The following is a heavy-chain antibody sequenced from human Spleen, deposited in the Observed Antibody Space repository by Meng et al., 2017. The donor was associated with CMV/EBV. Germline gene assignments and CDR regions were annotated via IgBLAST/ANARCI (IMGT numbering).Heavy chain of an antibody. V-gene: IGHV3-30*02. CDR3: AKDPSDCSSTSCYRGIYYYYGMDV. Sequence: GESLKISCAASGFTFSSYGMHWVRQAPGKGLEWVAFIRYDGSNKYYADSVKGRFTISRDNSKNPLYLQMNSLRAEDTAVYYCAKDPSDCSSTSCYRGIYYYYGMDVWGQGTTVTVSS. D-gene: IGHD2-2*02. J-gene: IGHJ6*02. CDR2: IRYDGSNK. CDR1: GFTFSSYG.